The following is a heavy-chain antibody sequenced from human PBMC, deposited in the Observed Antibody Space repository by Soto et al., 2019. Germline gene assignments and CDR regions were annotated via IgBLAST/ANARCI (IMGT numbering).Heavy chain of an antibody. V-gene: IGHV4-39*01. D-gene: IGHD3-3*01. CDR1: GDSIGGSNFY. Sequence: SETLSLTCTVSGDSIGGSNFYWGWLRQPPGKGLEWIGSIFYSGNTYYNPSLKSRVIMSVDTSKNQLSLRLNSVTAADTAVYYCARTGRIAIFGVVTEFDPWGPGTLVTVSS. CDR2: IFYSGNT. J-gene: IGHJ5*02. CDR3: ARTGRIAIFGVVTEFDP.